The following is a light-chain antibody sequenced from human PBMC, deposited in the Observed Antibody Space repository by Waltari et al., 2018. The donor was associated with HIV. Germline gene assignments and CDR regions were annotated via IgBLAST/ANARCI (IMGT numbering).Light chain of an antibody. CDR2: EVP. V-gene: IGLV2-23*02. Sequence: QSALTQSASVSGSPGQSITISCTGTSSDVGAYTLVSWYQQHPGAVPKLLIYEVPKRPSGLSTRFCGSQSGNTASLTISGLQAEDEADYFCCSYAGSGLVFGGGTKLTVL. CDR3: CSYAGSGLV. CDR1: SSDVGAYTL. J-gene: IGLJ3*02.